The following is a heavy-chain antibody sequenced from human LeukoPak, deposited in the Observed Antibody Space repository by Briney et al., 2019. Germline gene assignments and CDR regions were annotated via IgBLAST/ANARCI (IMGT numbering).Heavy chain of an antibody. V-gene: IGHV3-30-3*01. CDR2: ISYDGSNK. CDR3: ARHRNSGSYYDLFDY. Sequence: GGSLRLSCAASGFTFGSYAMHWVRQAPGKGLEWVAVISYDGSNKYYADSVKGRFTISRDNSKNTLYLQMNSLRAEDTAVYYCARHRNSGSYYDLFDYWGQGTLVTVSS. CDR1: GFTFGSYA. D-gene: IGHD1-26*01. J-gene: IGHJ4*02.